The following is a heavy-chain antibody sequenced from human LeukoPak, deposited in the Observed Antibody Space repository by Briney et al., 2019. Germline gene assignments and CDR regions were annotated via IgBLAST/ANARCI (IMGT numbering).Heavy chain of an antibody. CDR3: ARVKYNWNDIFENWFDP. J-gene: IGHJ5*02. CDR1: GYTFTSFD. Sequence: ASGKVSCKASGYTFTSFDINWVRQATGQGLEWMGWMNYNSGNTGYAQKFQGRVIMTRNISISTAYMELSSLRSEDSAVYYCARVKYNWNDIFENWFDPWGQGTLVTVSS. V-gene: IGHV1-8*01. CDR2: MNYNSGNT. D-gene: IGHD1-1*01.